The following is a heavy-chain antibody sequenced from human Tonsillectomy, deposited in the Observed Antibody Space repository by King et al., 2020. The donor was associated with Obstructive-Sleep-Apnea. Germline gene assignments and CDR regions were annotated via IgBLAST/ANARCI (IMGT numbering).Heavy chain of an antibody. CDR2: INHSGST. D-gene: IGHD6-13*01. CDR3: ARGSGAAAVNWFDP. J-gene: IGHJ5*02. V-gene: IGHV4-34*01. Sequence: VQLQQWGAGLLKPSETLSLTCAVFGGSFSDYYWSWIRQPPGKGLEWIGEINHSGSTNYNPSLESRVAISVDTSKKQFSLKLNSVSAADTAVYYCARGSGAAAVNWFDPWGQGTLVTVSS. CDR1: GGSFSDYY.